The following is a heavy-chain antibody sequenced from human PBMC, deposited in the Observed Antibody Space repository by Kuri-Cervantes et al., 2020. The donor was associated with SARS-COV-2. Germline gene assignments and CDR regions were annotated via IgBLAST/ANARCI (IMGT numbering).Heavy chain of an antibody. CDR1: GFTFSSYE. J-gene: IGHJ3*02. CDR2: ISSSGSTI. D-gene: IGHD2-15*01. V-gene: IGHV3-48*03. Sequence: GGSLRLSCAASGFTFSSYEMNWVRQAPGKGLEWVSHISSSGSTIYYADSVKGRFTISRDNAKNSLYLQMNSLRAEDTAVYYCARDSIVDDAFDIWGQGTMVTVSS. CDR3: ARDSIVDDAFDI.